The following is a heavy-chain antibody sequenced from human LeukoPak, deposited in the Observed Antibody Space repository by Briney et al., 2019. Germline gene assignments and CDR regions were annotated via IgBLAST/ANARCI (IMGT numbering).Heavy chain of an antibody. Sequence: ASVQVSFTASGYTFTSYVISWVRPPPGQGLEWMGWITAYNGNTNYAQKLQGRVTITTDTSSNTAYMELRSMRSDDTAVYYCARSYSSSPQFAFDIWGQGTMVTVSS. CDR2: ITAYNGNT. CDR1: GYTFTSYV. V-gene: IGHV1-18*01. J-gene: IGHJ3*02. CDR3: ARSYSSSPQFAFDI. D-gene: IGHD6-13*01.